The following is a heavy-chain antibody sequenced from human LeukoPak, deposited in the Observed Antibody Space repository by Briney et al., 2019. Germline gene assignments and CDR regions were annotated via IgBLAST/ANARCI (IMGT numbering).Heavy chain of an antibody. D-gene: IGHD3-16*02. CDR2: ISWNSGSI. CDR3: AKALGYRVPVDY. J-gene: IGHJ4*02. V-gene: IGHV3-9*01. CDR1: GFTFDDYA. Sequence: GGSLRLSCAASGFTFDDYAMHWVRQAPGKSLEWVSGISWNSGSIGYADSVKGRFTISRDNAKNSLYLQMNSLRAEDTALYYCAKALGYRVPVDYWGQGTLVTVSS.